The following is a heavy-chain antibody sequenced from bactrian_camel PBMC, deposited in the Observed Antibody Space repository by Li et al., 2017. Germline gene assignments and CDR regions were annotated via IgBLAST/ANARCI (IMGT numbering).Heavy chain of an antibody. CDR3: AKALGSGDYYTGEYNY. Sequence: DVQLVESGGGLVQSGGSLRLSCAASGFTFSNYAMSWYRQAPGKGLEWVSGINSDGSSTYHADSVKGRFTMSRDNAKNMLYLQMNNLKSEDTALYYCAKALGSGDYYTGEYNYWGQGTQVTVS. CDR1: GFTFSNYA. V-gene: IGHV3S31*01. J-gene: IGHJ4*01. D-gene: IGHD2*01. CDR2: INSDGSST.